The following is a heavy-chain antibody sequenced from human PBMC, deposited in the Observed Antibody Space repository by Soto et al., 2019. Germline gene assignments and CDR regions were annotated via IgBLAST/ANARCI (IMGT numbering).Heavy chain of an antibody. CDR1: GFSFGSYA. CDR2: ISGSDGKT. J-gene: IGHJ4*02. Sequence: GVSLRLSCAASGFSFGSYALSWVRQAPGKGLEWVSTISGSDGKTFYADSVKGRFSISRDTSQSTLYLQMNSLRADDTAMYYCARWSYLDYWGQGTRVTVSS. V-gene: IGHV3-23*01. CDR3: ARWSYLDY. D-gene: IGHD3-3*01.